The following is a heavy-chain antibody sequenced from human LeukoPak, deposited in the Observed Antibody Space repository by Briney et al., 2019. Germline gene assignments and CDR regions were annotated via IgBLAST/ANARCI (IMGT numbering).Heavy chain of an antibody. Sequence: GASVKVSCKASGYTFTTYPINWVRQAPGQGLEWMGWINPNSGGTNYAQKFQGWVTMTRDTSISTAYMELSRLRSDDTAVYYCARIGSSSGFDYWGQGTLVTVSS. D-gene: IGHD6-6*01. J-gene: IGHJ4*02. V-gene: IGHV1-2*04. CDR1: GYTFTTYP. CDR3: ARIGSSSGFDY. CDR2: INPNSGGT.